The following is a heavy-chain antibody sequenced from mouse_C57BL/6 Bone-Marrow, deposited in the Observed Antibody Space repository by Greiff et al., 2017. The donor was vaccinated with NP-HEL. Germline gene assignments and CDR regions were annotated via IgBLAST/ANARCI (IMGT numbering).Heavy chain of an antibody. D-gene: IGHD1-1*01. CDR1: GFSLTSYG. Sequence: VKLMESGPGLVQPSQSLSITCTVSGFSLTSYGVHWVRQSPGKGLEWLGVIWSGGSTDYNAAFISRLSISKDNSKSQVFFKMNSLQADDTAIYYCASTVRFAYWGQGTLVTVSA. CDR2: IWSGGST. J-gene: IGHJ3*01. CDR3: ASTVRFAY. V-gene: IGHV2-2*01.